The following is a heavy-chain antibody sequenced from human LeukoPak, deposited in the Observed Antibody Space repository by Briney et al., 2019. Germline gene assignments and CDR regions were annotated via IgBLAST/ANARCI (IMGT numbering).Heavy chain of an antibody. J-gene: IGHJ4*02. D-gene: IGHD3-10*01. CDR3: ATHKEWSYFES. Sequence: PSETLSLTCSVSGGSITTSRYYWGWIRQSPGKGLEWIGSVYYFGNAYYRPSLMSRATISIDTSKKRISLNLTAVTARDTAIYYCATHKEWSYFESWGQGTLVTVSS. CDR1: GGSITTSRYY. V-gene: IGHV4-39*01. CDR2: VYYFGNA.